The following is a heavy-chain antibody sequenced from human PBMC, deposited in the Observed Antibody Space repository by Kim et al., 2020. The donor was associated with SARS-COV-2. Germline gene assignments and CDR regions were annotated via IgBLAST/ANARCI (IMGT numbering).Heavy chain of an antibody. CDR2: INSDGSST. CDR1: GFTFSSYW. CDR3: ARGSSGSYPRAFDM. D-gene: IGHD1-26*01. J-gene: IGHJ3*02. V-gene: IGHV3-74*01. Sequence: GGSLRLSCAASGFTFSSYWMHWVRQAPGKGLVWVSRINSDGSSTTYADSVKGRFTISRVNAKNTLYLQMNSLRGEDTAVYYCARGSSGSYPRAFDMWGQGTMVTVSS.